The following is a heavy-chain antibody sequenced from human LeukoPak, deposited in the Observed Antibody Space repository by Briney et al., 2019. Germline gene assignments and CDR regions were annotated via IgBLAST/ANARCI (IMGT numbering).Heavy chain of an antibody. CDR3: AGTAMVTPGFDY. CDR2: IYYSGST. V-gene: IGHV4-59*08. CDR1: GGSFSGYY. Sequence: SETLSLTCAVYGGSFSGYYWSWIRQPPGKGLEWIGYIYYSGSTNYNPSLKSRVTISVDTSKNQFSLKLSSVTAADTAVYYCAGTAMVTPGFDYWGQGTLVTVSS. J-gene: IGHJ4*02. D-gene: IGHD5-18*01.